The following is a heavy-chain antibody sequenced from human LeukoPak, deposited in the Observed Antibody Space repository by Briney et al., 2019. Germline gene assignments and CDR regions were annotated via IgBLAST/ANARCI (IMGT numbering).Heavy chain of an antibody. CDR1: GFTFSSYS. J-gene: IGHJ6*03. CDR3: ARDQYSSYMDV. CDR2: ISSSSSYI. Sequence: GGSLRLXCAASGFTFSSYSMNWVRQAPGKGLEWASSISSSSSYIYYADSVKGRFTISRDNAKNSLYLQMNSLRAEDTAVYYCARDQYSSYMDVWGKGTTVTVSS. V-gene: IGHV3-21*01. D-gene: IGHD6-6*01.